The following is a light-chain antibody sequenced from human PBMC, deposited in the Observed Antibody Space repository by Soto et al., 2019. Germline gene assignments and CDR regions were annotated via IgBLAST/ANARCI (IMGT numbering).Light chain of an antibody. Sequence: QSALTQPASVSGSPGQSITISCTGTSSDVGGYNYVSWYQQHPGKAPKLMIYDVSNRPSGVSNRVSGSKSGNTASLTISGLHAEDEADYYCSSYTSSSTLGFCGGTKLTVL. CDR1: SSDVGGYNY. J-gene: IGLJ2*01. V-gene: IGLV2-14*01. CDR2: DVS. CDR3: SSYTSSSTLG.